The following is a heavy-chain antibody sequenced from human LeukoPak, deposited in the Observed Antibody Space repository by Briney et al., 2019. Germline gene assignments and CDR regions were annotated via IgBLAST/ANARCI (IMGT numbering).Heavy chain of an antibody. D-gene: IGHD3-22*01. Sequence: GGSLRLSCAASGFTISSYGLHWVRQAPGKGLEWVACISHDGNDKYSADFVEGRFTISRDTSNNTLYLQMSSLTTEDTAVYYCAKAQGTLVNFYAYGMDVWGHGTTVTVSS. J-gene: IGHJ6*02. V-gene: IGHV3-30*18. CDR1: GFTISSYG. CDR2: ISHDGNDK. CDR3: AKAQGTLVNFYAYGMDV.